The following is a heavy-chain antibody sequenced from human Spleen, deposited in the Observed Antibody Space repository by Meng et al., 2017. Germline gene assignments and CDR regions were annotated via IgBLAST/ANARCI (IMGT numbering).Heavy chain of an antibody. CDR1: GYTLSRDG. V-gene: IGHV1-18*01. Sequence: GQLVQSGAEVKKPWASVKVSCDASGYTLSRDGFSWVRQSPGQGLEWLGWINTYTGKTDYAQKFQGRVTLTTDTFTSTAYMELRSLRSDDTAVYYCVTRGNPYLNCWGQGTLVTVSS. J-gene: IGHJ4*02. CDR3: VTRGNPYLNC. CDR2: INTYTGKT.